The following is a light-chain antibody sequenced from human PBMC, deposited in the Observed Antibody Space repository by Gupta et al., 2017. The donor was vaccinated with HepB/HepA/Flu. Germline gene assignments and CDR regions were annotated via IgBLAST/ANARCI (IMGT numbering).Light chain of an antibody. CDR1: ISTIGAGFP. V-gene: IGLV1-40*01. J-gene: IGLJ2*01. CDR3: QSYDSRLSGSPV. CDR2: DNN. Sequence: QSVLAQPPSVSAAPGQRVTIACIGSISTIGAGFPVHWYQQLPGTVPKLLISDNNNRPSGVPDRFSASKSVTSASLAITGLQAEDEAHYDCQSYDSRLSGSPVFGGGTKLTGL.